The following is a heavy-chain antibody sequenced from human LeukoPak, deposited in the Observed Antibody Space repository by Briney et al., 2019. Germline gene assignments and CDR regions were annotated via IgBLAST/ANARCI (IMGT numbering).Heavy chain of an antibody. Sequence: GGSLRLSCAASGFSFSSYWMSWVRQAPGKGPEWVANIKQDGSEKFYGDSLKGRFTISRDNAKSPLYLKMNSLRAEDTAVYYCAMGYTIFGVVIKDYFDYWGQGTLVTVSS. V-gene: IGHV3-7*01. CDR3: AMGYTIFGVVIKDYFDY. J-gene: IGHJ4*02. CDR2: IKQDGSEK. CDR1: GFSFSSYW. D-gene: IGHD3-3*01.